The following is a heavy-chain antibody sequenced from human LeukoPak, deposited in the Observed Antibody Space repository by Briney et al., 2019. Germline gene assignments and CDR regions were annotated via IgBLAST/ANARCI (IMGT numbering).Heavy chain of an antibody. CDR3: AREGGSGWRRDAAFDI. J-gene: IGHJ3*02. CDR1: GGSTSSYY. D-gene: IGHD6-19*01. V-gene: IGHV4-59*01. Sequence: ETLSLTCTVSGGSTSSYYWSWIRQPPGKGLEWIGYIYYSGSTNYNPSLKSRVTISVDTSKNQFSLKLSSVTAADTAVYYCAREGGSGWRRDAAFDIWGQGTMVTVSS. CDR2: IYYSGST.